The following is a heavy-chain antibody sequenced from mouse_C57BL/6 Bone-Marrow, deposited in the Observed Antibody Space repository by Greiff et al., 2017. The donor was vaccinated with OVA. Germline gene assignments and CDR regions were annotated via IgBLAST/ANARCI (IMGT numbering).Heavy chain of an antibody. CDR2: ISSGGSYT. D-gene: IGHD1-1*01. CDR1: GFTFSSYG. V-gene: IGHV5-6*01. J-gene: IGHJ1*03. Sequence: EVQVVESGGDLVKPGGSLKLSCAASGFTFSSYGMSWVRQTPDKRLEWVATISSGGSYTYYPDSVKGRFTISRDNAKNTLYLQMSSLKSEDTAMYYCAGHYYGSSSHVWGTGTTVTVSS. CDR3: AGHYYGSSSHV.